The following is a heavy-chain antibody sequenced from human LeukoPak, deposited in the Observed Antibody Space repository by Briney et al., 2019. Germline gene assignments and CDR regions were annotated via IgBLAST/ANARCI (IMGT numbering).Heavy chain of an antibody. CDR3: ARDLCSSTSCYRSFDY. V-gene: IGHV3-66*01. Sequence: GGSLRPSCAASGFTVSSNYMSWVRQAPGKGLEWVSVIYSGGSTYYADSVKGRFTISRDNAKNSLYLQMNSLRAEDTAVYYCARDLCSSTSCYRSFDYWGQGTLVTVPS. CDR2: IYSGGST. D-gene: IGHD2-2*01. J-gene: IGHJ4*02. CDR1: GFTVSSNY.